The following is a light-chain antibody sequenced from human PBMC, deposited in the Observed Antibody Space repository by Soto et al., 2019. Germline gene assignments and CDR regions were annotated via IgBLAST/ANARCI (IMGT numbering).Light chain of an antibody. Sequence: DIQMTQSPSTLSASVGDRVSITCRASQSIRSRLAWYQQKPGKAPKLLIYEASSLEGGVPSRFSGRGFGTEFTLTISSLQPDDFATYYCQQCHSYSLTFGGGTKVEI. CDR1: QSIRSR. J-gene: IGKJ4*01. CDR2: EAS. V-gene: IGKV1-5*03. CDR3: QQCHSYSLT.